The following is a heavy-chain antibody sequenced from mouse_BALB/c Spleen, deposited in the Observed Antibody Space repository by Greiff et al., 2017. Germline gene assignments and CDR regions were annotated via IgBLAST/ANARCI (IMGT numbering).Heavy chain of an antibody. Sequence: DVQLVESGAELVRSGASVKLSCTASGFNIKDYYMHWVKQRPEQGLEWIGWIDPENGDTEYAPKFQGKATMTADTSSNTAYLQLSSLTSEDTAVYYCNAGTPFAYWGQGTLVTVSA. V-gene: IGHV14-4*02. J-gene: IGHJ3*01. CDR3: NAGTPFAY. CDR1: GFNIKDYY. D-gene: IGHD2-14*01. CDR2: IDPENGDT.